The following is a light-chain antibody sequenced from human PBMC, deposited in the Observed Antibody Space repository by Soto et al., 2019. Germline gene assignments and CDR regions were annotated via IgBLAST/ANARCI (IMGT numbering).Light chain of an antibody. CDR3: CSYAGSSTQV. Sequence: ALTQPASVSGSPGQSITISCTGTSSDVGSYNLVSWYQQHPGKAPKLMIYEVDKRPSGVSNRFSGSKSGNTASLTISGLQAEDEGDYYCCSYAGSSTQVFGGGTKLTVL. CDR1: SSDVGSYNL. CDR2: EVD. J-gene: IGLJ2*01. V-gene: IGLV2-23*02.